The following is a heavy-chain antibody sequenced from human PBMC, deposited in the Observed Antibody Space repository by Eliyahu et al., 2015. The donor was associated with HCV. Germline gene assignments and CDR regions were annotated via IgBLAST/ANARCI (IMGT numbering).Heavy chain of an antibody. Sequence: EVQLVESGGGLVXPGGXLRLSCATSGFTFSSYAXHWVRQAXGKGLEYVSAISSNGGSTYYANSVKGRFTISRDNSKSTLYLQMGSLRAEDMAVYYCARVTYGIWGFXDYWGQGTLVTVSS. V-gene: IGHV3-64*01. CDR2: ISSNGGST. J-gene: IGHJ4*02. CDR3: ARVTYGIWGFXDY. D-gene: IGHD3-16*01. CDR1: GFTFSSYA.